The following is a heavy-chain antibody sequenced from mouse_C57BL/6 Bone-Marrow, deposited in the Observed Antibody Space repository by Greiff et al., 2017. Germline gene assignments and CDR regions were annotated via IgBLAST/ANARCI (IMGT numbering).Heavy chain of an antibody. Sequence: QVQLQQPGAELVMPGASVKLSCKASGYTFTSYWMHWVKQRPGQGLEWIGEIDPSDSYTNYNPKFKGKSTLTVDKSSSTAYMQLSSLKMEDCAVYYGASDDGSSAAWYFDVWGTGTTVTVSS. J-gene: IGHJ1*03. D-gene: IGHD1-1*01. CDR3: ASDDGSSAAWYFDV. CDR2: IDPSDSYT. V-gene: IGHV1-69*01. CDR1: GYTFTSYW.